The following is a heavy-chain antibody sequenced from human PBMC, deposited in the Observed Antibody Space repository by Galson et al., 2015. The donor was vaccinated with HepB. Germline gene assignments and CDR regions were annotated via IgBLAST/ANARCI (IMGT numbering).Heavy chain of an antibody. V-gene: IGHV1-69*04. J-gene: IGHJ4*02. CDR2: IIPILGIA. CDR1: GGTFSSYT. Sequence: SVKVSCKASGGTFSSYTISWVRQAPGQGLEWMGRIIPILGIANYAQKFQGRVTITADKSTSTAYMELSSLRTDDTAVYYCARDVRELGWGQGTQVTVSS. CDR3: ARDVRELG. D-gene: IGHD7-27*01.